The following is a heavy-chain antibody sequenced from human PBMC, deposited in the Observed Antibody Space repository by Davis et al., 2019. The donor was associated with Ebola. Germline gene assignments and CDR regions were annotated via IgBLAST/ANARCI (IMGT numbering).Heavy chain of an antibody. CDR3: ARFKMKMATIHNAFDI. V-gene: IGHV1-18*01. D-gene: IGHD5-24*01. CDR2: ISAYNGNT. Sequence: ASVKVSCKVSGYTLTELSMHWVRQAPGQGLEWMGWISAYNGNTNYAQKLQGRVTMTTDTSTSTAYMELRSLRSDDTAVYYCARFKMKMATIHNAFDIWGQGTMVTVSS. J-gene: IGHJ3*02. CDR1: GYTLTELS.